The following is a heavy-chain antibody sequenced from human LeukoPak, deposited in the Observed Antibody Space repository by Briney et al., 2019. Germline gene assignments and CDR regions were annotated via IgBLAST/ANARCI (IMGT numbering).Heavy chain of an antibody. J-gene: IGHJ4*02. V-gene: IGHV3-9*01. D-gene: IGHD5-18*01. CDR1: GFTFDDYA. CDR2: ISWNSGSI. Sequence: GGSLRLSCAASGFTFDDYAMHRVRQAPGKGLEWVSGISWNSGSIGYADSVKGRFTISRDNAKNSLYLQMNSLRAEDTALYYCAKDSFSSYSYGFVDYWGQGTLVTVSS. CDR3: AKDSFSSYSYGFVDY.